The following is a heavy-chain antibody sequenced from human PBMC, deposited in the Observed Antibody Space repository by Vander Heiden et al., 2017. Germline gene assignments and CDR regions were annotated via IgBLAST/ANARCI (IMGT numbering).Heavy chain of an antibody. V-gene: IGHV3-74*01. J-gene: IGHJ4*02. D-gene: IGHD1-1*01. CDR2: LNSDGTIT. Sequence: EVQLVESGGGLVQPGGSLSLSCAASGFTFSRPWMHWVRQAPGKGLVWISRLNSDGTITHYADSVKGRFTISRDNAKNTLYLQMNSLRVEDTAVYYCVREGYWSLDYWGQGTLVTVSS. CDR1: GFTFSRPW. CDR3: VREGYWSLDY.